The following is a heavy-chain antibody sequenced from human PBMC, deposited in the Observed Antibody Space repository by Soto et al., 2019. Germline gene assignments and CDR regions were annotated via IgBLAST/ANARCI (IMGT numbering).Heavy chain of an antibody. CDR3: AKSMGGTANGMDV. Sequence: EVQLVESGGGLVQPGRSLRLSCAASGFRFDDDGMHWVRQVPGKGLEWVSGISYYSGSIGYADSVKGRFTISRDNAKNSLYLQMNSLRSEDTALYYGAKSMGGTANGMDVWGQGTTVTAS. D-gene: IGHD2-15*01. CDR1: GFRFDDDG. V-gene: IGHV3-9*01. J-gene: IGHJ6*02. CDR2: ISYYSGSI.